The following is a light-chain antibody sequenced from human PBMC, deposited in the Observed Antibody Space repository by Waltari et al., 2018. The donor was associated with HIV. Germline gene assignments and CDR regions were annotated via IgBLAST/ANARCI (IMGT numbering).Light chain of an antibody. V-gene: IGLV3-9*01. J-gene: IGLJ2*01. Sequence: SSELTQPLSVSVALAQPASITFRGYTLVSKNVFWYQQRPGQAPVLVIFRDTKRPSGIPERFAGSNSGNAATLTISRVQVEDEADYFCQVWDSNSYVVFGGGTKLTVL. CDR3: QVWDSNSYVV. CDR1: TLVSKN. CDR2: RDT.